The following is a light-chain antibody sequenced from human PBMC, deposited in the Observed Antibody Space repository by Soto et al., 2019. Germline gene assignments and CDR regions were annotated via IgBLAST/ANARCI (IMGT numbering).Light chain of an antibody. J-gene: IGKJ1*01. CDR1: QSVSSN. V-gene: IGKV3-15*01. Sequence: EIVMTQSPSTLSVSPGERATLSCRASQSVSSNLAWYQQKPGQAPRLLIYGASTRATGIPARFSGSGSGTEFTLTISSLQSEDFAVYYCQQYNNSPPWTFGQGTKMDIK. CDR2: GAS. CDR3: QQYNNSPPWT.